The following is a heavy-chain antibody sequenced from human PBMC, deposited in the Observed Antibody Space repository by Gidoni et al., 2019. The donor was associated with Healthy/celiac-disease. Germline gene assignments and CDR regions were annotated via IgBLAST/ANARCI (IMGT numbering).Heavy chain of an antibody. V-gene: IGHV4-59*08. D-gene: IGHD6-13*01. CDR3: ARHAPIAAAGKLWLSGFDY. CDR2: IYYSGST. CDR1: GCSISSYY. J-gene: IGHJ4*02. Sequence: QVQLQESGPGLVKPSETLSLTCTVSGCSISSYYWSWIRQPPGKGLEWIGYIYYSGSTNYNPSLKSRVTISVDTSKNQFSLKLSSVTAADTAVYYCARHAPIAAAGKLWLSGFDYWGQGTLVTVSS.